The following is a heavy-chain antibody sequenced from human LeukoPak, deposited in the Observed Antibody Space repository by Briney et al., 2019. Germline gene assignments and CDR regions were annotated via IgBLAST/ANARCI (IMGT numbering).Heavy chain of an antibody. CDR1: GFTFSSYW. V-gene: IGHV3-74*01. J-gene: IGHJ6*02. D-gene: IGHD3-3*01. CDR2: INSDGSST. CDR3: ARDRPYYDFWSGYSSPGGMDV. Sequence: GGSLRLSCAASGFTFSSYWMHWVRRAPGKGLVWVSRINSDGSSTSYADSVKGRFTISRDNAKNTLYLQMNSLRAGDTAVYYCARDRPYYDFWSGYSSPGGMDVWGQGTTVTVSS.